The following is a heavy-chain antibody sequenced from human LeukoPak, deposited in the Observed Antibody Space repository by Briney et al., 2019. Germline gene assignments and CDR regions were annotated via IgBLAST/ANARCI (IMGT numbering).Heavy chain of an antibody. CDR2: IIPILGTA. Sequence: ASVKVSCKASGGTFSSYAISWVRQAPGQGLEWMGGIIPILGTANYAQKFQGRVTITADESTSTAYMELNSLRAEDTAVYYCARDHDMVRGVPLDYWGQGTLVTVSS. V-gene: IGHV1-69*13. D-gene: IGHD3-10*01. J-gene: IGHJ4*02. CDR1: GGTFSSYA. CDR3: ARDHDMVRGVPLDY.